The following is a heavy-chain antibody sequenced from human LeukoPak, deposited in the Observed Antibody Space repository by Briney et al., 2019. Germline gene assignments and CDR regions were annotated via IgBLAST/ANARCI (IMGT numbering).Heavy chain of an antibody. D-gene: IGHD4-11*01. V-gene: IGHV3-23*01. CDR3: AKVGSTVTSYYYYYMDV. J-gene: IGHJ6*03. CDR2: ISGSGGST. CDR1: GFTFSSYA. Sequence: GGSLRLSCAASGFTFSSYAMSWVRQAPGKGLEWVSAISGSGGSTYYADSVKGRFTISRDNSKNTLYLQMNSLRAEDTAVYYCAKVGSTVTSYYYYYMDVWGKGTTVTVSS.